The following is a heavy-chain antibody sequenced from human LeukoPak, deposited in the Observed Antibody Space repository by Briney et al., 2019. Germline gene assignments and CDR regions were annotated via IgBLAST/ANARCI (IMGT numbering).Heavy chain of an antibody. CDR3: AKAWGYYASGTYYNRIPDP. J-gene: IGHJ5*02. Sequence: GTSLRLSCAASGFTFSSYDMHWVRQAPGKGLEWVAIISSDGNIKYYADSVKGRFTISRDNSMDTLYLQMNGLSAEDTAMYYCAKAWGYYASGTYYNRIPDPWGQGTLVTVSS. CDR1: GFTFSSYD. D-gene: IGHD3-10*01. V-gene: IGHV3-30*18. CDR2: ISSDGNIK.